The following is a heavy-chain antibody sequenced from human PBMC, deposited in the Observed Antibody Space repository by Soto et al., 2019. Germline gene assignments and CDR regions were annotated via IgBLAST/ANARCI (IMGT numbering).Heavy chain of an antibody. CDR2: ISAYNGNT. D-gene: IGHD3-16*01. CDR1: GYTFTNFG. J-gene: IGHJ4*02. CDR3: ARGGTPIDY. Sequence: QVQLVQSGAEVKKPGASVKVSCKASGYTFTNFGISWVRQAPGQGLEWMGWISAYNGNTNSAQKFQDRVTMTTDTSTSTAYLELRSLRSDDTAIFYWARGGTPIDYWGQGTLVTVSS. V-gene: IGHV1-18*01.